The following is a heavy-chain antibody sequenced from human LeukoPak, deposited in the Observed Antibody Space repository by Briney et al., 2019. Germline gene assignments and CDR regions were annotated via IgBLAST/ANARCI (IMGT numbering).Heavy chain of an antibody. CDR2: IYSGGST. CDR1: GFTLSGDY. CDR3: AKGHGSSWSFIDY. V-gene: IGHV3-53*05. Sequence: GGSLRLSCAASGFTLSGDYMSWVRQAPGKGLEWVSVIYSGGSTYYADSVKGRFTISRDNSKNTLYLQMNSLRLEDTAVYYCAKGHGSSWSFIDYWGQRTLVTVSS. J-gene: IGHJ4*02. D-gene: IGHD6-13*01.